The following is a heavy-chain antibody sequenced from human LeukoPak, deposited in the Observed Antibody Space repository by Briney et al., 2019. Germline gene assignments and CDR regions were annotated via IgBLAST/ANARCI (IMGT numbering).Heavy chain of an antibody. CDR3: AFSRYYLQGSYYYMDV. Sequence: GASVKVSCKASGYTFTGYYMHWVRQAPGQGLEWMGWINPNSGGTNYAQKFQGRVTMTRDTSISTAYMELSRLRSDDTAVYYCAFSRYYLQGSYYYMDVWGKGTTVTVSS. CDR2: INPNSGGT. V-gene: IGHV1-2*02. CDR1: GYTFTGYY. J-gene: IGHJ6*03. D-gene: IGHD2/OR15-2a*01.